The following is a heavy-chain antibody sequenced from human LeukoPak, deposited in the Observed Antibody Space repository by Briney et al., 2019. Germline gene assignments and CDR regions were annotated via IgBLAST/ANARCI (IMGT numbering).Heavy chain of an antibody. D-gene: IGHD6-19*01. CDR2: IWYDGSNK. CDR3: ARLTASSAFDY. J-gene: IGHJ4*02. Sequence: PGGSLRLSCAASGFTFSSYGMHWVRQAPGKGLEWVAVIWYDGSNKYYADSVKGRFTISRDNSKNTLYLQMNSLRAEDTAVYYCARLTASSAFDYWGQGTLVTVSS. CDR1: GFTFSSYG. V-gene: IGHV3-33*01.